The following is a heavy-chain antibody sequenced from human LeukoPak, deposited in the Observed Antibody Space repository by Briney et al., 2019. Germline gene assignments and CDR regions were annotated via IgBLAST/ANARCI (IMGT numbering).Heavy chain of an antibody. Sequence: GGSLRLSCAASGFTFSSHYMSWVRQAPGKGLEWVSVIYSDGSTYYADSVKGRFTISRDNSKNTLYLQMNSLRAEDTAVYYCAKDNGIVAPSIPLDYWGQGTLVAVSS. CDR3: AKDNGIVAPSIPLDY. CDR2: IYSDGST. D-gene: IGHD5-12*01. CDR1: GFTFSSHY. V-gene: IGHV3-66*01. J-gene: IGHJ4*02.